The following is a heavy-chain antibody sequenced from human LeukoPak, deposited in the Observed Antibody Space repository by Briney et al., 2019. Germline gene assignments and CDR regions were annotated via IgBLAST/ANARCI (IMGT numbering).Heavy chain of an antibody. D-gene: IGHD3-22*01. CDR1: GFSFSGSS. CDR3: ARDSSGYYYVAYYYYGMDV. Sequence: GGSLRLSCAASGFSFSGSSMNWVRQAPGKGLEWVSHISVSSDIITYADSVKGRFTISRDNAKNSLYLQMNSLRVEDTAVYYCARDSSGYYYVAYYYYGMDVWGQGTTVTVSS. V-gene: IGHV3-48*01. J-gene: IGHJ6*02. CDR2: ISVSSDII.